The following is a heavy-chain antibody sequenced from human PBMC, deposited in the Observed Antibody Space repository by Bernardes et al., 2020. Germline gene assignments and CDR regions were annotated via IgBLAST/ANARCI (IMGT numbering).Heavy chain of an antibody. D-gene: IGHD6-19*01. CDR3: ARDGPSVAGTYYYYGMDV. Sequence: GGSLRLSCAASGFTFSSYWMSCVRQAPGKGLEWVANIKQDGSEKYYVDSVKGRFTISRDNAKNSLYLQMNSLRAEDTAVYYCARDGPSVAGTYYYYGMDVWGQGTTVTVSS. J-gene: IGHJ6*01. V-gene: IGHV3-7*03. CDR2: IKQDGSEK. CDR1: GFTFSSYW.